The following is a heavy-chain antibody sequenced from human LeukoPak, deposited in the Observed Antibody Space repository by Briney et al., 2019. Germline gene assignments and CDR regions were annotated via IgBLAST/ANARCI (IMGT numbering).Heavy chain of an antibody. D-gene: IGHD6-13*01. V-gene: IGHV4-38-2*01. Sequence: SETLSLTCAVSGYSISSGYYWGWFRQPPGKGLEWIGCNYHSGNTYYNPSLKSRVTISVDTSKNLFSLSLTSVTAADTAVYYCARQGGSSSPYYYYYMDVWGKGATVTVSS. CDR3: ARQGGSSSPYYYYYMDV. J-gene: IGHJ6*03. CDR1: GYSISSGYY. CDR2: NYHSGNT.